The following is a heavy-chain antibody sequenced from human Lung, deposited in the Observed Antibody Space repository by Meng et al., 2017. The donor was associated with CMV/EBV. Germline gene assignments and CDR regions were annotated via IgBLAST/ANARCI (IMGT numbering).Heavy chain of an antibody. J-gene: IGHJ4*02. CDR2: IYYSGST. CDR3: ARDRTTGRYFDY. Sequence: QVDLKVTRPGLVNPYHTLFLTCTVFGCSISSGDYYWSWIRQPPGKGLEWIGYIYYSGSTYYNPSLKSRVTISVDTSKNQFSLKLSSVTAADTAVYYCARDRTTGRYFDYWGRGTLVTVSS. V-gene: IGHV4-30-4*01. CDR1: GCSISSGDYY. D-gene: IGHD4-11*01.